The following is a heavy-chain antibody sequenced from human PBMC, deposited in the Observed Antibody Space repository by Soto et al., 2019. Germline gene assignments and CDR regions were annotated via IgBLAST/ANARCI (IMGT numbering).Heavy chain of an antibody. D-gene: IGHD3-22*01. V-gene: IGHV4-59*01. Sequence: QVQLQESGPGLVKPSETLSLTCTVSGGSISSYYWSWIRQHPGKGLEWMGYIYYSGSTNYNPSLTSRVTISVDTSKNQFSLKLSSVTAADTAVYYCARGRTRRWDDSSGYFYWYFDLWGRGTLVTVSS. CDR2: IYYSGST. J-gene: IGHJ2*01. CDR3: ARGRTRRWDDSSGYFYWYFDL. CDR1: GGSISSYY.